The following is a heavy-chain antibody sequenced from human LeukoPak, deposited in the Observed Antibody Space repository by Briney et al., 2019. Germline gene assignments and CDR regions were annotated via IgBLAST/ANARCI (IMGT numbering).Heavy chain of an antibody. CDR2: IYYSGST. CDR1: GGSISSSSYY. Sequence: SETLSLTCTVSGGSISSSSYYWGWIRQPPGKGLEWIGSIYYSGSTYYNPSRKSRVTISVDTSKNQFSLKLSSVTAADTAVYYCARATYYYDSSGYVDAFDIWGQGTMVTVSS. V-gene: IGHV4-39*07. J-gene: IGHJ3*02. CDR3: ARATYYYDSSGYVDAFDI. D-gene: IGHD3-22*01.